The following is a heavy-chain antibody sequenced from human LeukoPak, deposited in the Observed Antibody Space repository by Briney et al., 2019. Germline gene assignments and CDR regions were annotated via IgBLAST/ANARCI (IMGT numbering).Heavy chain of an antibody. D-gene: IGHD3-22*01. V-gene: IGHV4-59*01. CDR1: GDSISSYY. J-gene: IGHJ4*02. CDR3: ARVDYYDSSVFDY. Sequence: PSETLSLTCTVSGDSISSYYWSWIRQPPGKGLEWIGYIYYSGSTNYNPSLKSRVTISVDTSKNQFSLILNSVTAADTAVYYCARVDYYDSSVFDYWGQGTLVTVSS. CDR2: IYYSGST.